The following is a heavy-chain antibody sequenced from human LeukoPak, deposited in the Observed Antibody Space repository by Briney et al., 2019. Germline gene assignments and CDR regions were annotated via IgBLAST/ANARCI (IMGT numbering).Heavy chain of an antibody. Sequence: GGSLRPSCAASGFTFSSYSMNWVRQAPGKGLEWVSYISSSSSTIYYADSVKGRFTISRDNAKNSLYLQMNSLRAEDTAVYYCAREAYCTNGVCYFDYWGQGTLVTVSS. J-gene: IGHJ4*02. CDR2: ISSSSSTI. CDR1: GFTFSSYS. V-gene: IGHV3-48*01. D-gene: IGHD2-8*01. CDR3: AREAYCTNGVCYFDY.